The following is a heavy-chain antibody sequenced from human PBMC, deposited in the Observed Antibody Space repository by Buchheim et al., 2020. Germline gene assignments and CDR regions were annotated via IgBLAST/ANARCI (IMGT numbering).Heavy chain of an antibody. D-gene: IGHD6-19*01. CDR2: IWYDGSNK. J-gene: IGHJ4*02. Sequence: QVQLVESGGGVVQPGRSLRLSCAASGFTFSSYGMHWVRQAPGKGLVWVAVIWYDGSNKYYADSVKGRFTISRENSKNTLYLQMNSLRAEDTAVYYCARDQGAVAGYFDYWGQGTL. CDR1: GFTFSSYG. CDR3: ARDQGAVAGYFDY. V-gene: IGHV3-33*01.